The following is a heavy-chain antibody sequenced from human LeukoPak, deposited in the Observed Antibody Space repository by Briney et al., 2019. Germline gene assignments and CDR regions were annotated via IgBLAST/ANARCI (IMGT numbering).Heavy chain of an antibody. D-gene: IGHD3-22*01. CDR2: IWYDGSNK. CDR3: AKDRSAYYYDSSGPKDY. J-gene: IGHJ4*02. Sequence: PGRSLRLSXAASGFTFSSYGMHWVRQAPGKGLEWVAVIWYDGSNKYYADSVKGRFTISRDNSKNTLYLQMNSLRAEDTAVYYCAKDRSAYYYDSSGPKDYWGQGTLVTVSS. V-gene: IGHV3-33*06. CDR1: GFTFSSYG.